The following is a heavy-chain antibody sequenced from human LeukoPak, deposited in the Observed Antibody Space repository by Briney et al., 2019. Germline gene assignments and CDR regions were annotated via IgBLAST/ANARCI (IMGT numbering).Heavy chain of an antibody. CDR3: ARRGSSGYYRLFDY. CDR2: INPNSGAT. CDR1: GYTFTGYY. V-gene: IGHV1-2*02. J-gene: IGHJ4*02. Sequence: ASVKVSCKASGYTFTGYYMHWVRQAPGQGLEWMGWINPNSGATNYAQKFQGRVTMTRDTSISTAYMELSRLRSDDTAVYYCARRGSSGYYRLFDYWGQGTLVTVSS. D-gene: IGHD3-22*01.